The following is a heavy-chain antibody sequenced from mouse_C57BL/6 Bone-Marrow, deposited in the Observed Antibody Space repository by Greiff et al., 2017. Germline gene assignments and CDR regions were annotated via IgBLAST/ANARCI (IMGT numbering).Heavy chain of an antibody. CDR1: GFTFSDYY. CDR2: ISNGGGST. CDR3: ARQGYYYGSSAY. J-gene: IGHJ3*01. V-gene: IGHV5-12*01. Sequence: EVMLVESGGGLVQPGGSLKLSCAASGFTFSDYYMYWVRQTPEKRLEWVAYISNGGGSTYYPDTVKGRFTISRDNAKNTLYLQMSRLKSEDTAMYYCARQGYYYGSSAYWGQGTLVTVSA. D-gene: IGHD1-1*01.